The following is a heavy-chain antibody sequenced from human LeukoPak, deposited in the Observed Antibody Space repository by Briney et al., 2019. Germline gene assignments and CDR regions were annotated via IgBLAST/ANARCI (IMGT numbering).Heavy chain of an antibody. CDR1: GGSISSYY. V-gene: IGHV4-59*12. D-gene: IGHD6-13*01. CDR2: IYYSGST. CDR3: ARDHLLQKIAAAGLFDY. Sequence: SETLSLTCTVSGGSISSYYWSWIRQPPGKGLEWIGYIYYSGSTNYNPSLKSRVTISVDTSKNQFSLKLSSVTAADTAVYYCARDHLLQKIAAAGLFDYWGQGTLVTVSS. J-gene: IGHJ4*02.